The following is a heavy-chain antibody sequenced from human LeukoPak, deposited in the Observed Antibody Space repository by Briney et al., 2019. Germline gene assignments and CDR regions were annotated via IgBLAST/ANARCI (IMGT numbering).Heavy chain of an antibody. CDR3: ARELGGYCSSTSCYFEAFDI. V-gene: IGHV4-59*01. J-gene: IGHJ3*02. CDR1: GGSISSYY. D-gene: IGHD2-2*01. CDR2: IYYSGST. Sequence: TSETLSLTCTVSGGSISSYYWSWIRQPPGKGLEWIGYIYYSGSTNYNPSLKSRVTISADTSKNQFSLKLSSVTAADTAVYYCARELGGYCSSTSCYFEAFDIWGQGTMVTVSS.